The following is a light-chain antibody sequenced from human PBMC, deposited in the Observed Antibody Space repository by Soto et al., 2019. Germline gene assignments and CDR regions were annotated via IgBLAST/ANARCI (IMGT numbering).Light chain of an antibody. CDR2: GAS. V-gene: IGKV3-15*01. CDR3: QQNNNWPPVT. Sequence: EVVMKQSPATVSVSPGEGVTLSCRARQTISNDLAWYQQKPGQAPRLLIYGASTRATGVPARFSGGGSGTEFTLTIISLQSEDVAVYYCQQNNNWPPVTFGGGTKVEIK. J-gene: IGKJ4*01. CDR1: QTISND.